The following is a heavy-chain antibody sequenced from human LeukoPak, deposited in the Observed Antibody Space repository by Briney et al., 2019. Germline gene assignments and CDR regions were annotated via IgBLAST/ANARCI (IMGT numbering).Heavy chain of an antibody. Sequence: AASVKVSCKASGFSLTSNYMHWVRQAPGQGLEWMGYMRPTDAYTGYAPKFQGRVTVTRDTSTNIVYMELSSLRSDDTAVYYCAREGAVALKHFDLWGQGTLVTVSS. CDR3: AREGAVALKHFDL. CDR1: GFSLTSNY. D-gene: IGHD6-19*01. J-gene: IGHJ4*02. CDR2: MRPTDAYT. V-gene: IGHV1-46*01.